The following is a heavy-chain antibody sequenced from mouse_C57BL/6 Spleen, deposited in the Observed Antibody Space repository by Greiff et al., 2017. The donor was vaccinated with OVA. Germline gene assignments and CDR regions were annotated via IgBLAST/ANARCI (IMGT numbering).Heavy chain of an antibody. CDR2: IDPSDSET. D-gene: IGHD2-4*01. V-gene: IGHV1-52*01. Sequence: VQLQQPGAELVRPGSSVKLSCKASGYTFTSYWMHWVKQRPIQGLEWIGNIDPSDSETHYNQKFKDKATLTVDKSSSTAYMQLSSLTSEDSAVYYCARSKEHYEGFAYWGQGTLVTVSA. J-gene: IGHJ3*01. CDR3: ARSKEHYEGFAY. CDR1: GYTFTSYW.